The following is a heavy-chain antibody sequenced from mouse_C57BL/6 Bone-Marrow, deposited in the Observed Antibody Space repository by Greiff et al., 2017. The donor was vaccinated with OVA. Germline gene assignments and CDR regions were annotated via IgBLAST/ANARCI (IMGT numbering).Heavy chain of an antibody. J-gene: IGHJ1*03. D-gene: IGHD3-2*02. V-gene: IGHV1-64*01. Sequence: VQLQQPGAELVKPGASVKLSCKASGYTFTSYWMHWVKQRPGQGLEWIGMIHPNSGSTNYNEKFKSKATLTVDKSSSTAYVQLSSLTSEDSAVYYCARRRQLRLQRYFDVWGTGTTVTVSS. CDR1: GYTFTSYW. CDR2: IHPNSGST. CDR3: ARRRQLRLQRYFDV.